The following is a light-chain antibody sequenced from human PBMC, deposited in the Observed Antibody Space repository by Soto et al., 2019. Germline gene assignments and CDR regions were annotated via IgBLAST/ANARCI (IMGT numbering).Light chain of an antibody. CDR1: QSIDRW. Sequence: LPMLQPPITLPPPVSDSATITFRASQSIDRWLAWYQQRPGKAPKILIYHASSLETGVPSRFSGSGSGTEFTLTISSLQPDDFATYYCQHYNSYGTFGQGSKVDI. V-gene: IGKV1-5*01. J-gene: IGKJ1*01. CDR3: QHYNSYGT. CDR2: HAS.